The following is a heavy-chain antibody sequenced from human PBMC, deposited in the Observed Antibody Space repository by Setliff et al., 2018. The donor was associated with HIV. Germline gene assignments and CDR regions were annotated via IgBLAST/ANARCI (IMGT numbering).Heavy chain of an antibody. D-gene: IGHD1-1*01. CDR3: TRHSTDPWSLLDY. CDR1: GFTFSGSA. Sequence: PGGSLRLSCASSGFTFSGSAMHWVRQASGKGLEWVGRIISKGYGSATAYAASVKGRFTISRDDSKNTAYLQMESLKTEDTAVYYCTRHSTDPWSLLDYWGQGTLVTVSS. J-gene: IGHJ4*02. CDR2: IISKGYGSAT. V-gene: IGHV3-73*01.